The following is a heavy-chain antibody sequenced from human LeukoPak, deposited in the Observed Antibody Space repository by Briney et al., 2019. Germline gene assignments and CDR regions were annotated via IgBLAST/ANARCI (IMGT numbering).Heavy chain of an antibody. Sequence: ASVKVSCKASGYTFTGYYMHWVRQAPGQGLEWMGWTNPNSGGTNYAQKFQGRVTMTRDTSISTAYMELSRLRSDDTAVYYCARDYYDSSGYYLFDYWGQGTLVTVSS. CDR1: GYTFTGYY. J-gene: IGHJ4*02. V-gene: IGHV1-2*02. CDR2: TNPNSGGT. D-gene: IGHD3-22*01. CDR3: ARDYYDSSGYYLFDY.